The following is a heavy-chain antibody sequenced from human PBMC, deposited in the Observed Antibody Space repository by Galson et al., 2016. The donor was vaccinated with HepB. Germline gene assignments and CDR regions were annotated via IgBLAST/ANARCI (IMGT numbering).Heavy chain of an antibody. CDR2: ISTRSNYM. D-gene: IGHD3-22*01. Sequence: SLRLSCAASGFTFRTYSMNWVRQAPGKGLEWVSYISTRSNYMYYADLVKGRFTISRDDAENSLYLQMNSLRAEDTAVYYCARGDSGIWGQGTTVTVSS. CDR1: GFTFRTYS. CDR3: ARGDSGI. J-gene: IGHJ6*02. V-gene: IGHV3-21*01.